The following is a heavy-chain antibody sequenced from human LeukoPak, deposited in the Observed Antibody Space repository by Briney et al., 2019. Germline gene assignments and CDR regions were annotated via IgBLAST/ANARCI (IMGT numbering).Heavy chain of an antibody. J-gene: IGHJ4*02. CDR2: ISVGGGST. D-gene: IGHD1-26*01. CDR1: GFTFTNYG. V-gene: IGHV3-23*01. CDR3: ARRDQHSERHGHRDL. Sequence: GGSLRLSCAASGFTFTNYGMTGVRQAPGKGLEWVSSISVGGGSTFYADSVKGRFTISRDNSNNTLYLQMNSLRDEDTAVYYCARRDQHSERHGHRDLWGQGTRVTVSS.